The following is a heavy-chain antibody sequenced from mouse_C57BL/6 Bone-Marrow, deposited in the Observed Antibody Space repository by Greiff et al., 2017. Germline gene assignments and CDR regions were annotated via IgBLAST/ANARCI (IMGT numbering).Heavy chain of an antibody. V-gene: IGHV1-72*01. Sequence: QVQLQQPGAELVKPGASVKLSCKASGYTFTSYWMHWVKQRPGRGLEWIGRIDPNSGGTKYNEKFKSKATLTVDKPSSTAYMQLSSLTSEDSAVYYWARRWTAQALYAMDYWGQGTSVTVSS. J-gene: IGHJ4*01. CDR2: IDPNSGGT. D-gene: IGHD3-2*02. CDR3: ARRWTAQALYAMDY. CDR1: GYTFTSYW.